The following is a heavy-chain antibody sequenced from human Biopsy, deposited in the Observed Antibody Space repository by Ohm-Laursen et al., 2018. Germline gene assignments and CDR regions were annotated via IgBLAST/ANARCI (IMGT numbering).Heavy chain of an antibody. CDR2: ISYSGST. J-gene: IGHJ4*02. Sequence: GTLSLTCNVSGGDINNYYWSWVRQPPGKGLEWIGYISYSGSTNYNPSLRSRVTISLDTSKNQFSLKLSSVTAADTAVYYCARLPHGDLRYNFDYWGQGTLVTVSS. V-gene: IGHV4-59*08. CDR1: GGDINNYY. D-gene: IGHD2-21*02. CDR3: ARLPHGDLRYNFDY.